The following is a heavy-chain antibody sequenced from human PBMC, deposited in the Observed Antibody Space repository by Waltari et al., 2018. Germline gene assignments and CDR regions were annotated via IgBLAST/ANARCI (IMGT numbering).Heavy chain of an antibody. V-gene: IGHV3-30*01. CDR3: ARGTRFLETFDY. Sequence: QVQLVESGGGVVQPGRSLRLSCAASGFPFSSYAMHWVRQAPGKGLEWVAVISYDGSNKYYADSVKGRFTISRDNSKNTLYLQMNSLRAEDTAVYYCARGTRFLETFDYWGQGTLVTVSS. CDR2: ISYDGSNK. D-gene: IGHD3-3*01. CDR1: GFPFSSYA. J-gene: IGHJ4*02.